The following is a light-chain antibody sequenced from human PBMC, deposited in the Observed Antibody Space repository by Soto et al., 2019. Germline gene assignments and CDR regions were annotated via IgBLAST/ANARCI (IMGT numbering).Light chain of an antibody. CDR3: QQYNVYPFT. J-gene: IGKJ4*01. V-gene: IGKV1-16*01. CDR1: QGVSTF. Sequence: DIQMTQSPSSLSASLGDRVTITCRASQGVSTFLAWFQQKPGKAPKSLIYFASSLQSGVPSRFSGSGSWTDFTLTISSLQPEDFATYYCQQYNVYPFTFGGGTKVEIK. CDR2: FAS.